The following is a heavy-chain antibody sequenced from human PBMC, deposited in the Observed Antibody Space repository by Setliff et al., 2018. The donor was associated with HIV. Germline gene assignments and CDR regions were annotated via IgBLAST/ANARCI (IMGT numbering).Heavy chain of an antibody. Sequence: SETLSLTCAVSGASINTINPYWSWIRQPPGKGLEWIGSIYYNGITNYNPSLKSRVTVSVDTSKNQFSLKLSSVTAADTAVYYCARAGYYGSTSYWEYFQHWGQGTLVTVSS. CDR1: GASINTINPY. V-gene: IGHV4-61*01. D-gene: IGHD3-22*01. J-gene: IGHJ1*01. CDR3: ARAGYYGSTSYWEYFQH. CDR2: IYYNGIT.